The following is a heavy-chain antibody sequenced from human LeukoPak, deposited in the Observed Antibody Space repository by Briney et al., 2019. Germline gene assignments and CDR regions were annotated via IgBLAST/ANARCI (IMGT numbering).Heavy chain of an antibody. J-gene: IGHJ6*03. CDR2: INPNSGDT. CDR3: ARGVTGIYYYYYMDV. D-gene: IGHD6-13*01. CDR1: GYTFTGYY. V-gene: IGHV1-2*02. Sequence: ASVKVSCKASGYTFTGYYMHWVRQAPGQGLEWMGWINPNSGDTNYAQKFQDRVTMTRDTSISTAYMEPSRLRSDDTAVYYCARGVTGIYYYYYMDVWGKGTTVTVSS.